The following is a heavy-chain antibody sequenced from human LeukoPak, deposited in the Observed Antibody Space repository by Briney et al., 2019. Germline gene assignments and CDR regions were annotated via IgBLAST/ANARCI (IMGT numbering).Heavy chain of an antibody. CDR1: GFTFNIYS. V-gene: IGHV3-48*02. D-gene: IGHD6-19*01. Sequence: GGSLRLSCAASGFTFNIYSMNWVRQAPGKGLEWVSYIGPGSHTIFYADSVKGRFTISRDDAKSSVFLQMNSVRDEDTAVYYCARERGYGSGWYLDYWGQGTLVTVSS. J-gene: IGHJ4*02. CDR2: IGPGSHTI. CDR3: ARERGYGSGWYLDY.